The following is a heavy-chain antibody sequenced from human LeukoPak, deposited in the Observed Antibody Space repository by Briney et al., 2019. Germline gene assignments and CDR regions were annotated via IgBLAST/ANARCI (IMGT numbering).Heavy chain of an antibody. CDR1: GYTFTGYY. Sequence: APVKVSCKASGYTFTGYYMHWVRQAPGQGLEWMGWINPNSGGTNYAQKFQGRVTMTRDTSISTAYMELSRLRSDDTAVYYCARDVGYYDSSGYYYDSAGHDAFDIWGQGTMVTVSS. J-gene: IGHJ3*02. D-gene: IGHD3-22*01. CDR3: ARDVGYYDSSGYYYDSAGHDAFDI. CDR2: INPNSGGT. V-gene: IGHV1-2*02.